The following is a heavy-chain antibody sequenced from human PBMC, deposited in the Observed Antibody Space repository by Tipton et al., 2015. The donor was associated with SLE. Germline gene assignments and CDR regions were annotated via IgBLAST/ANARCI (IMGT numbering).Heavy chain of an antibody. CDR3: ARVPAFYYYYMDV. CDR1: GGSISSYY. CDR2: IYYSEST. Sequence: TLSLTCTVSGGSISSYYWSWIRQPPGKGLEWIGYIYYSESTNYNPSLKSRVTISVDTSKNQFSLKLSSVTAADTAVYYCARVPAFYYYYMDVWGKGTTVTVSS. D-gene: IGHD2-2*01. J-gene: IGHJ6*03. V-gene: IGHV4-59*01.